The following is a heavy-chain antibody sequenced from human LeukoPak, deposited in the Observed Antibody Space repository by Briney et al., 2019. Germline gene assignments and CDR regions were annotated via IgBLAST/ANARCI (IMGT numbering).Heavy chain of an antibody. CDR2: ISGSGGST. Sequence: GGSLRLSCAASGFTFSSYGMSWVRQAPGKGLEWVSAISGSGGSTYYADSVKGRFNISRDNSKNTLYLQMNSLRAEDTAVYYCAGTTMIVVVIHFDYWGQGTLVTVSS. D-gene: IGHD3-22*01. CDR1: GFTFSSYG. J-gene: IGHJ4*02. V-gene: IGHV3-23*01. CDR3: AGTTMIVVVIHFDY.